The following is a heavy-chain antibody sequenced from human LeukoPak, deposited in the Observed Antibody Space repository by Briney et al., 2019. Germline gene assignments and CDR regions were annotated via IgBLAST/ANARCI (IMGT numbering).Heavy chain of an antibody. CDR2: ISGSGGST. V-gene: IGHV3-23*01. CDR1: GFTFSSYA. CDR3: ANQVVPAAMPVY. J-gene: IGHJ4*02. D-gene: IGHD2-2*01. Sequence: GGSLRLSCAASGFTFSSYAMSWVRQAAGKGLEWVSTISGSGGSTYYAGSVKGRFTISRDNSKNTLYLQMNSLRAEDTAVYYCANQVVPAAMPVYWGQGTLVTVSS.